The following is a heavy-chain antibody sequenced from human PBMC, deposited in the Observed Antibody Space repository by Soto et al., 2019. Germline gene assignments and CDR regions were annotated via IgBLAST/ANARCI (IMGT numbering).Heavy chain of an antibody. J-gene: IGHJ6*02. CDR3: TRGVVPATGPDLFYYGLDV. Sequence: GGSLRLSCTTSGFTFGDFAMSWFRQAPGKGLEWVGFIRSKAFGGTTEYAASVKGRFSISRDDSKTITYLQMNSLKTEDTAVYYCTRGVVPATGPDLFYYGLDVWGQGTTVTVSS. CDR2: IRSKAFGGTT. CDR1: GFTFGDFA. D-gene: IGHD2-2*01. V-gene: IGHV3-49*03.